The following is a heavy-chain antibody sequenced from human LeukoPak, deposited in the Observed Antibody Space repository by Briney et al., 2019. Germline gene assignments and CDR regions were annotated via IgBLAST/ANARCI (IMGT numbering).Heavy chain of an antibody. V-gene: IGHV3-21*01. CDR3: ARILSGKRDGYNMDY. J-gene: IGHJ4*02. CDR2: ISSRSTYI. D-gene: IGHD5-24*01. Sequence: GGSLRLSCSASGFTFNGYSINWVRQAPGKGLEWVSSISSRSTYIYYADSVKGRFTVSRDNAKNSLSLQMNSLRVEDTAVYYCARILSGKRDGYNMDYWGQGTLVTVSP. CDR1: GFTFNGYS.